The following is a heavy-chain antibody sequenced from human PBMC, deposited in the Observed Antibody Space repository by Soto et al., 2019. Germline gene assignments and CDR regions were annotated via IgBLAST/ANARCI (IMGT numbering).Heavy chain of an antibody. D-gene: IGHD4-17*01. CDR2: ISSSSSYI. V-gene: IGHV3-21*01. CDR3: ARDRDDYGDYGTGY. CDR1: GFTFSSYS. Sequence: GGSLRLSCAASGFTFSSYSMNWVRQAPGKGLEWVSSISSSSSYIYYADSVKGRFTISRDNAKNSLYLQMNSLRAEDTAVYYCARDRDDYGDYGTGYWGQGTLVTVSS. J-gene: IGHJ4*02.